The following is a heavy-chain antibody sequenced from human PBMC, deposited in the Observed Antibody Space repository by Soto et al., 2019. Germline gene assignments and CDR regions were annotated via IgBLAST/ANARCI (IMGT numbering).Heavy chain of an antibody. CDR2: ISGGGTTM. V-gene: IGHV3-11*01. D-gene: IGHD3-10*01. J-gene: IGHJ4*02. CDR1: GFRISDHY. CDR3: AGDPYYYGSAF. Sequence: QVQLVESGGGLVEPGGSLRLSCAASGFRISDHYMTWIRQAPGKGLEWVSKISGGGTTMYYADSVKGRFTVSRDNPKNSLYLQMNSLRAEDTAVYYCAGDPYYYGSAFWGQGTLVTVSS.